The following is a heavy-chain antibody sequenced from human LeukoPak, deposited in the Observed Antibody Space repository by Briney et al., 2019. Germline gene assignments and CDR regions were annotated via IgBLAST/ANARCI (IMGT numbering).Heavy chain of an antibody. D-gene: IGHD1-26*01. CDR3: VKDYQVGNSPAFGDY. V-gene: IGHV3-30-3*02. CDR2: ISYDGSNK. CDR1: GFVFSSYA. J-gene: IGHJ4*02. Sequence: PGRSLRLSCAASGFVFSSYAMHWVRQAPGKGLEWVAVISYDGSNKYYADSVKGRFTISRDNSRNTMYLQMNSLRVEDTAVYYCVKDYQVGNSPAFGDYWGQGTLVTISS.